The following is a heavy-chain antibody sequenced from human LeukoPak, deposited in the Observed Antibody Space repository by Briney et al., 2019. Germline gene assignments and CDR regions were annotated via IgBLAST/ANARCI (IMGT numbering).Heavy chain of an antibody. CDR2: ISSSGSTI. CDR1: RFTFSGYE. J-gene: IGHJ4*02. Sequence: GGTLRLSCAASRFTFSGYEMNWVRQAPGKGLEWVSYISSSGSTIYYADSVKGRFTISRDNAKNSLYLLMSCLRAEDTAVYYCARDHRSISVFDYWGQGTLVTVSS. CDR3: ARDHRSISVFDY. V-gene: IGHV3-48*03. D-gene: IGHD2-2*01.